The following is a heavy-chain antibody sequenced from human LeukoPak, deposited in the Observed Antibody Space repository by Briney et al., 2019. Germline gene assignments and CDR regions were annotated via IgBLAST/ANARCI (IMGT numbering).Heavy chain of an antibody. Sequence: GGSLRLSCAASGFTFGSYAMGWVRQAPGKGLEWVSAVSASGPNTYYADSVKGRFTVSRDNSKNTLYLQMSSLRADDTAVYYCTRGRGSSRYYFDYWGRGPLVTVSS. CDR2: VSASGPNT. V-gene: IGHV3-23*01. D-gene: IGHD1-26*01. CDR3: TRGRGSSRYYFDY. CDR1: GFTFGSYA. J-gene: IGHJ4*02.